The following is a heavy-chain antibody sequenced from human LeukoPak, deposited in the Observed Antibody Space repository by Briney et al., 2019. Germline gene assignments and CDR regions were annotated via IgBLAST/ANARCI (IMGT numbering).Heavy chain of an antibody. CDR2: ISWNSGSI. CDR3: AKGRNGDYGSGSFDY. CDR1: GFTFDDYA. J-gene: IGHJ4*02. D-gene: IGHD3-10*01. V-gene: IGHV3-9*01. Sequence: GGSLRLSCAASGFTFDDYAMHWVRQAPGKGLEWVSGISWNSGSIGYADSVKGRFTISRDNAKNSLYLQMNSLRAEDTALYYCAKGRNGDYGSGSFDYWGQGTLVTVSS.